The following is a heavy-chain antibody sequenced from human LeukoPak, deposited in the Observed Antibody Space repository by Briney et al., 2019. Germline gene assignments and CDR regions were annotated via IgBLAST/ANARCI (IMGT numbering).Heavy chain of an antibody. J-gene: IGHJ4*02. CDR3: ARDRSGYCGGTSCILFDY. V-gene: IGHV1-18*01. D-gene: IGHD2-15*01. CDR1: GYNLPSHG. Sequence: ASVKVSCKASGYNLPSHGISWVRQGPGQGLEWMGWISVDIGNTNYAQRLQGRVTMTTDTSTTTAYMELTSLTSDDTAVYYCARDRSGYCGGTSCILFDYWGQGTLVTVSS. CDR2: ISVDIGNT.